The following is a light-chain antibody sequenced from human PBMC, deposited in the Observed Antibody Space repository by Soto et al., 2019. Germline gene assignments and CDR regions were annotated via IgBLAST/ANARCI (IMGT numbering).Light chain of an antibody. CDR3: QQYNSYSEA. CDR2: KTS. V-gene: IGKV1-5*03. J-gene: IGKJ1*01. CDR1: QSIDSW. Sequence: DIQMTQSPSTLSASVGDRVAITCRASQSIDSWLAWYQQKPGKAPKLLIYKTSNLESGVPSRFSGSGSGTEFSLTISSLQPDDFATYYCQQYNSYSEACGQGTKVDIK.